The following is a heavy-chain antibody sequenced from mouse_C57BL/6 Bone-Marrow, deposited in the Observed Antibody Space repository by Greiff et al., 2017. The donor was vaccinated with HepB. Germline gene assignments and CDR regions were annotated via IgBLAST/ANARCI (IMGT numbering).Heavy chain of an antibody. CDR1: GYTFTSYG. CDR2: IYPRSGNT. J-gene: IGHJ4*01. CDR3: ARRGDGSSIYAMDY. D-gene: IGHD1-1*01. V-gene: IGHV1-81*01. Sequence: VQLQQSGAELARPGASVKLSCKASGYTFTSYGISWVKQRTGQGLEWIGEIYPRSGNTYYNEKFKGKATLTADKSSSTAYMELRSLTSEDSAVYFCARRGDGSSIYAMDYWGQGTSVTVSS.